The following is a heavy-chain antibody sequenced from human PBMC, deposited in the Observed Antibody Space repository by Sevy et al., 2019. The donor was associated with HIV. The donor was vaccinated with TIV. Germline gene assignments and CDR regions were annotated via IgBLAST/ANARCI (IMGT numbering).Heavy chain of an antibody. CDR3: ASTNYDILTGYYKDY. V-gene: IGHV1-46*03. D-gene: IGHD3-9*01. Sequence: ASVKVSCKASGYTFTSYYMHWVRQAPGQGLEWMGIINPSGGSTTYAQKFQGRVTMTRDTSTITVYMELSSLRSEDTAVYYCASTNYDILTGYYKDYWGQGTLVTVSS. CDR1: GYTFTSYY. CDR2: INPSGGST. J-gene: IGHJ4*02.